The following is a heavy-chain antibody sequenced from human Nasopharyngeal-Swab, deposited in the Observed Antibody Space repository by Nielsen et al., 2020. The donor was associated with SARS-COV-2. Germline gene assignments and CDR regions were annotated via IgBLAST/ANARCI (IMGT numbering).Heavy chain of an antibody. Sequence: GGSLRLSCAASGFTFSRYGMTWVRQAPGKGLKWLSYISSGSGAIYSADSVKGRFTISRDNAKESLYLQMSGLRAEDTAVYYCARANYFDSSAGAFDIWGQGTMVTVSS. CDR1: GFTFSRYG. CDR3: ARANYFDSSAGAFDI. D-gene: IGHD3-22*01. J-gene: IGHJ3*02. CDR2: ISSGSGAI. V-gene: IGHV3-48*04.